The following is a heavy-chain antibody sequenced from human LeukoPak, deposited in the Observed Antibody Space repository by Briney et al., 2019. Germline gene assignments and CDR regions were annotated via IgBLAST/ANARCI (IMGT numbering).Heavy chain of an antibody. Sequence: GGSLRLSCAVSGFTFSSYATTWVRQAPGKGLEWVSAISGTGANTYYADSVKGRSTTSRDNPRSTLYLQMNSLSNEDTAVYYCAYADNNGWYYFDYWGQGTLVTVSS. CDR2: ISGTGANT. D-gene: IGHD6-19*01. J-gene: IGHJ4*02. V-gene: IGHV3-23*01. CDR3: AYADNNGWYYFDY. CDR1: GFTFSSYA.